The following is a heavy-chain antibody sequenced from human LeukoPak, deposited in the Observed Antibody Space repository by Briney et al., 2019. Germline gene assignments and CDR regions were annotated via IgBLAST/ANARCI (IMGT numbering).Heavy chain of an antibody. CDR1: GFTFDDYA. D-gene: IGHD2-2*01. CDR3: AKDMGCSSTSCRSYYYYGMDV. V-gene: IGHV3-9*01. Sequence: GGSLRLSCAASGFTFDDYAMHWVRQAPGKGLEWDSGISWNSGSIGYADSVKGRFTISRDNAKNSLYLQMNSLRAEDTALYYCAKDMGCSSTSCRSYYYYGMDVWGQGTTVTVSS. CDR2: ISWNSGSI. J-gene: IGHJ6*02.